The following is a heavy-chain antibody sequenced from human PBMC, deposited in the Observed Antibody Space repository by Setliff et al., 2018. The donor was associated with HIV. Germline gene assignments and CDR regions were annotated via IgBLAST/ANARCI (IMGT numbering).Heavy chain of an antibody. CDR3: ATLSGPVDH. CDR1: GASFSGYF. Sequence: SETRSLTCTLYGASFSGYFWSWIRQPPGKGLEWIGEINHAGSTNFNPSLKGRVTISVDMSKRQFSLHLTSVTAADTAVYYCATLSGPVDHWGQGTLVTVSS. V-gene: IGHV4-34*01. D-gene: IGHD3-3*01. J-gene: IGHJ4*02. CDR2: INHAGST.